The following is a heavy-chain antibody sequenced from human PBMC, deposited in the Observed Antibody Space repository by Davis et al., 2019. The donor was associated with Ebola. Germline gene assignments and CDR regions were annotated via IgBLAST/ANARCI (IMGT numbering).Heavy chain of an antibody. Sequence: GGSLRLSCAASGFTFSNAWMNWVRQAPGKGLEWVGRIKSKTDGGTTDYAAPVKGRSTISRDDSKNTLYLQMNSLKTEDTAVYYCTTGLVDYDYVWGSYLKGDYWGQGTLVTVSS. CDR2: IKSKTDGGTT. J-gene: IGHJ4*02. D-gene: IGHD3-16*02. CDR1: GFTFSNAW. CDR3: TTGLVDYDYVWGSYLKGDY. V-gene: IGHV3-15*07.